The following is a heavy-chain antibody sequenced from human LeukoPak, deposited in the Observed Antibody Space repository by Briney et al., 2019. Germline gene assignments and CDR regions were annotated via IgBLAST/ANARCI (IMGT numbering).Heavy chain of an antibody. CDR3: ARHESLWSLGFQH. J-gene: IGHJ1*01. V-gene: IGHV4-38-2*01. CDR1: GYSISSGYY. CDR2: IYRSGST. Sequence: PSETLSLTCAVSGYSISSGYYWGWIRQPPGKGLEWIGSIYRSGSTYYNPSLKSRVTISVDTSKNQFSLKLSSVTAADTAVYYCARHESLWSLGFQHWGQGTLVTVSS. D-gene: IGHD3-10*01.